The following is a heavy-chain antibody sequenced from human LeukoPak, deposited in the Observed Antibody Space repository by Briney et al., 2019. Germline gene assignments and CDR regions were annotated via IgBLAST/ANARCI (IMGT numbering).Heavy chain of an antibody. CDR1: GFTFSSYW. CDR3: ARDVSLGYCSSTSCFTTARDV. Sequence: GGSLRLSCAASGFTFSSYWMSWVRQAPGKGLEWVANIKQDGSEKYYVDSVKGRFTISRDNAKNSLYLQMNSLRAEDTAVYYCARDVSLGYCSSTSCFTTARDVWGKGTTVTVSS. J-gene: IGHJ6*04. V-gene: IGHV3-7*03. D-gene: IGHD2-2*01. CDR2: IKQDGSEK.